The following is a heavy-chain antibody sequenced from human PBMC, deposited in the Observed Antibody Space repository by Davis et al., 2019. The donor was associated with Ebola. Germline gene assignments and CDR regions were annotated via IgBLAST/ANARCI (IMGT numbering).Heavy chain of an antibody. Sequence: PSETLSLTCTVSGGSISSYYWSWIRQPPGKGLEWIGYIYYSGSTNYNPSLKSRVTISVDTSKNQFSLKLNSLTAADTAIYYCARNNSGIPFGSWGQGTLVIVSS. CDR3: ARNNSGIPFGS. V-gene: IGHV4-59*12. D-gene: IGHD3-10*01. CDR1: GGSISSYY. CDR2: IYYSGST. J-gene: IGHJ4*02.